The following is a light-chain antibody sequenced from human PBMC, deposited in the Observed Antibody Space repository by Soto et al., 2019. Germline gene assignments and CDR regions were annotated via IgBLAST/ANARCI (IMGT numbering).Light chain of an antibody. J-gene: IGLJ2*01. CDR3: AAWDDSLNGHVV. CDR1: SSNIGSNT. V-gene: IGLV1-44*01. CDR2: SNN. Sequence: QSVLTQPPSASGTPGQRVTVSGSGSSSNIGSNTVNWYQQLPGTAPKLLIYSNNQRPSGVPDRFSGSKSGTSASLAISGHQSEDEADYYCAAWDDSLNGHVVFGGVTKLTVL.